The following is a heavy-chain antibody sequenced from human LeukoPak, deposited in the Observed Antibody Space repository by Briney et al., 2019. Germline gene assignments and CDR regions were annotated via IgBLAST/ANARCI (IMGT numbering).Heavy chain of an antibody. CDR1: GYTFTGYY. CDR2: INPNSGGT. CDR3: AREARALSHFDY. J-gene: IGHJ4*02. Sequence: ASVKVSCKASGYTFTGYYMHWVRQAPGQGLEWMGWINPNSGGTNYAQKFQGRVTMTRDTSISTAYMEPSRLRSDDTAVYYCAREARALSHFDYWGQGTLVTVSS. V-gene: IGHV1-2*02.